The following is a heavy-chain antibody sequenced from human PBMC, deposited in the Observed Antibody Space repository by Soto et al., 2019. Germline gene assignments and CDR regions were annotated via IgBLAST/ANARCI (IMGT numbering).Heavy chain of an antibody. J-gene: IGHJ4*02. D-gene: IGHD3-22*01. CDR3: ALRSMAVVPEY. V-gene: IGHV4-59*01. CDR2: LYYGRSA. Sequence: QVQLQESGPGLVKPSETLSLTCAVSGDSISSYYCMWIRQPPGKGLESIGYLYYGRSANYNPSLKIRVTLSVHTSTNQCSLTLSSMTAADTAVYYCALRSMAVVPEYWGQGTLVTVSS. CDR1: GDSISSYY.